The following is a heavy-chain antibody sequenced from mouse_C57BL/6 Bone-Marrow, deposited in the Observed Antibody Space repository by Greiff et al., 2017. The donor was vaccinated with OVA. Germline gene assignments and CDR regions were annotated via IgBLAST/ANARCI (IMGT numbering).Heavy chain of an antibody. J-gene: IGHJ3*01. CDR3: ARDRLGSSWFAY. CDR1: GFTFSSYA. Sequence: EVQLVESGGGLVKPGGSLKLSCAASGFTFSSYAMSWVRQTPEKRLEWVATISDGGSYTYYPDNVKGRFPISRDNAKNNLYLQMSHLKSEDTAMYYCARDRLGSSWFAYWGQGTLVTVSA. D-gene: IGHD4-1*01. CDR2: ISDGGSYT. V-gene: IGHV5-4*01.